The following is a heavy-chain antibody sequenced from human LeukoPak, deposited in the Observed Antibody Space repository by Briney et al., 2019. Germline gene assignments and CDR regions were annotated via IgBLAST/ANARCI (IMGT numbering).Heavy chain of an antibody. J-gene: IGHJ4*02. CDR2: IYYSGST. Sequence: SQTLSLTCTVSGGSISSGDYYWSWIRQPPGKGLEWIGYIYYSGSTYYNPSLKSRVTISVDTSKNQFSLKLSSVTAADTAVYYCARGRRYCSGGSCYSVFDYWGQGTLVTASS. D-gene: IGHD2-15*01. CDR1: GGSISSGDYY. CDR3: ARGRRYCSGGSCYSVFDY. V-gene: IGHV4-30-4*01.